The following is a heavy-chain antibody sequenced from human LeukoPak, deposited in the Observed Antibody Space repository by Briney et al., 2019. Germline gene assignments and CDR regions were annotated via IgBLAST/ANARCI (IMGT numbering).Heavy chain of an antibody. CDR3: ARRGYYYDSSHYYYFDY. CDR2: IYHSGST. V-gene: IGHV4-61*05. CDR1: GGSISSSSYS. Sequence: SETLSLTCTVSGGSISSSSYSWGWIRQPPGKGLEWIGSIYHSGSTNDNPSLKSRVTTSVDTSKNQFSLKLSSVTAADTAVYYCARRGYYYDSSHYYYFDYWGQGTLVTVSS. D-gene: IGHD3-22*01. J-gene: IGHJ4*02.